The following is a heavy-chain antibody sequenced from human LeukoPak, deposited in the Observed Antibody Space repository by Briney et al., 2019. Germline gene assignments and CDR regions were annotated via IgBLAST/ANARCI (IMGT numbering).Heavy chain of an antibody. J-gene: IGHJ4*02. D-gene: IGHD3-16*01. CDR2: IYSGSYI. Sequence: GGSLRLSCAASGLIVSSNYMSWVRQAPGKGLEWVSIIYSGSYIFYADSVQGRFTISRDNSKNTVYLQMNSLRAEDTAVYYCARGIMGPIVSGYFDYWGQGVLVTVSS. CDR3: ARGIMGPIVSGYFDY. CDR1: GLIVSSNY. V-gene: IGHV3-53*01.